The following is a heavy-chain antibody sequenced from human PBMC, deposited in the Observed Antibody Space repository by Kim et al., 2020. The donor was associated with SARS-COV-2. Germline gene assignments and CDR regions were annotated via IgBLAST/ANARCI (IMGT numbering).Heavy chain of an antibody. CDR1: GFTFSSYG. Sequence: GGSLRLSCAASGFTFSSYGMHWVRQAPGKGLEWVAVISYDGSNKYYADSVKGRFTISRDNSKNTLYLQMNSLRAEDTAVYYCATLGGCSGGSCSYWYFDLWGRGTLVTVSS. CDR2: ISYDGSNK. D-gene: IGHD2-15*01. CDR3: ATLGGCSGGSCSYWYFDL. V-gene: IGHV3-30*03. J-gene: IGHJ2*01.